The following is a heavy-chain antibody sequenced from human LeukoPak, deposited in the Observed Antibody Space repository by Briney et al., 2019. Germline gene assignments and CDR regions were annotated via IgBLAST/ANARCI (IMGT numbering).Heavy chain of an antibody. J-gene: IGHJ4*02. D-gene: IGHD6-19*01. CDR3: AKGGHSSGYY. Sequence: GGSLRLSCTASGLTFRNSGFHWVRQAPGKGLEWVAVISYDGSNKYYADSVKGRFTISRDNSKNTLYLQMNSLRAEDTAVYYCAKGGHSSGYYWGQGTLVTVSS. CDR2: ISYDGSNK. CDR1: GLTFRNSG. V-gene: IGHV3-30*18.